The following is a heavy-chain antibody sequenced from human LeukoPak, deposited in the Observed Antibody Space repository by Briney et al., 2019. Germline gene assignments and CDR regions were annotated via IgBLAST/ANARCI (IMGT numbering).Heavy chain of an antibody. CDR3: AKLGGGYYDSSGYYRGEYYFDY. V-gene: IGHV3-9*01. CDR1: GFTFDDYA. J-gene: IGHJ4*02. CDR2: ISWNSGSI. D-gene: IGHD3-22*01. Sequence: GGSLRLSCAASGFTFDDYAMHWVRQAPGKGLEWVSGISWNSGSIGYADSVKGRFTISRENAKNSLYLQMNSLRAEDTALYYCAKLGGGYYDSSGYYRGEYYFDYWGQGTLVTVSS.